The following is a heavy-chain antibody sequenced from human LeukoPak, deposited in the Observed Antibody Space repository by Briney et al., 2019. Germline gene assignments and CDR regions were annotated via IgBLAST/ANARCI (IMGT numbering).Heavy chain of an antibody. CDR3: ARSLTPGGFDY. V-gene: IGHV1-69*02. J-gene: IGHJ4*02. D-gene: IGHD1-1*01. CDR1: GGTFSSYT. CDR2: IIPILGIA. Sequence: ASVKVSCKASGGTFSSYTISWVRQAPGQGLEWMGRIIPILGIANYAQKFQGRVTITADKSTSTAYMELSSLRSEDTAVYYCARSLTPGGFDYWGQGTLVTVPS.